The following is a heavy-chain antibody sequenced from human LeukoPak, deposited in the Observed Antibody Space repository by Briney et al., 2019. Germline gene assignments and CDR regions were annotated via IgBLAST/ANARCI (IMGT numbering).Heavy chain of an antibody. Sequence: SVKVSCKASGGTFSSYAISWVLQAPGQGLEWMGGIIPIFGTANYAQKFQGRVTITTDESTSTAYMELSSLRSEDTAVYYCASTRQASYPRGYFGYWGQGTLVTVSS. CDR1: GGTFSSYA. CDR3: ASTRQASYPRGYFGY. D-gene: IGHD2-15*01. CDR2: IIPIFGTA. J-gene: IGHJ4*02. V-gene: IGHV1-69*05.